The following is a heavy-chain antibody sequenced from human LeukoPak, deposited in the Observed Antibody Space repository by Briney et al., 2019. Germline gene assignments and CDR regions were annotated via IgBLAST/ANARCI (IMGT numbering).Heavy chain of an antibody. CDR2: IYHSGST. D-gene: IGHD2-2*01. V-gene: IGHV4-30-2*01. Sequence: SETLSLTCVVSGGSISSGGYSWSWIRQPPGKGLEWIGYIYHSGSTYYNPSLKSRVTISVDRSKNQFSLKLSSVTAADTAVYYCARGRYQLPNWFDPWGQGTLVTVSS. CDR3: ARGRYQLPNWFDP. CDR1: GGSISSGGYS. J-gene: IGHJ5*02.